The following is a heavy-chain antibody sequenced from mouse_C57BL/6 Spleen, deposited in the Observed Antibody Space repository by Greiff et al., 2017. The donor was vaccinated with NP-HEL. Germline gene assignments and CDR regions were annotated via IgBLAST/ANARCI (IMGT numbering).Heavy chain of an antibody. CDR3: ARVYLYAMDY. D-gene: IGHD5-5*01. CDR1: GYAFSSSW. CDR2: IYPGDGDT. J-gene: IGHJ4*01. Sequence: VQLQESGPELVKPGASVKISCKASGYAFSSSWMNWVKQRPGKGLEWIGRIYPGDGDTNYNGKFKGKATLTADKSSSTAYMQLSSLTSEDSAVYFCARVYLYAMDYWGQGTSVTVSS. V-gene: IGHV1-82*01.